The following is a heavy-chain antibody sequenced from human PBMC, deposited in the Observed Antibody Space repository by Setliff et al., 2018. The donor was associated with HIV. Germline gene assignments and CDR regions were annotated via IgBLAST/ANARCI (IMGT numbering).Heavy chain of an antibody. V-gene: IGHV4-59*01. Sequence: TLSLTCGVSGGSFSGYYWSWIRQPPGKGLEWIGYIYVYNSERTNYNPSLTSRVTISVDTSRNQFSLKLTSVTAADTAIYYCARAVNFDYWGQGTQVTVSS. D-gene: IGHD6-19*01. CDR3: ARAVNFDY. CDR2: IYVYNSERT. CDR1: GGSFSGYY. J-gene: IGHJ4*02.